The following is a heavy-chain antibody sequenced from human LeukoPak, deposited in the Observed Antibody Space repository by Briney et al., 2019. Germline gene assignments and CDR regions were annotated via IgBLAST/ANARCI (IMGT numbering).Heavy chain of an antibody. Sequence: GGSLRLSCAASGFTFSSYAMHWVRQAPGKGVEYVSAISSNGGSTYYANSVKGRFTISRDNSKNTLYLQMGSLRAEDMAVYYCARGRDGYNPFDYWGQGTLVTVSS. D-gene: IGHD5-24*01. CDR2: ISSNGGST. J-gene: IGHJ4*02. V-gene: IGHV3-64*01. CDR1: GFTFSSYA. CDR3: ARGRDGYNPFDY.